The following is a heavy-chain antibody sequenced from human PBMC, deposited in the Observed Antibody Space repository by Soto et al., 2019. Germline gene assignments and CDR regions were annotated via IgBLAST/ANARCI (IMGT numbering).Heavy chain of an antibody. Sequence: EVQLVESGGGLVQPGGSLRLSCAASGFTFSSYWMSWVRQAPGKGLEWVANIKQDGSEKYYVDSVKGRFTISRDNAKNSLYLQMNSLTAEDTAVYYCARDSSGWYYYFHYWGQGTLVTVSS. D-gene: IGHD6-19*01. CDR3: ARDSSGWYYYFHY. J-gene: IGHJ4*02. V-gene: IGHV3-7*01. CDR2: IKQDGSEK. CDR1: GFTFSSYW.